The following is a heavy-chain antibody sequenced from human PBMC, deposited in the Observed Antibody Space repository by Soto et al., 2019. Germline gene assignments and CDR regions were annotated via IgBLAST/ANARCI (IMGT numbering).Heavy chain of an antibody. CDR3: ARLFNNWFDP. Sequence: SETLSLTCTVSGGSISSYYWSWIRQPPGKGLEWIGYIYYSGSTNYNPSLKSRVTISVDTSKNQFSLKLSSVTAADTAAYYCARLFNNWFDPWGKGTLVTVSS. CDR1: GGSISSYY. CDR2: IYYSGST. V-gene: IGHV4-59*08. J-gene: IGHJ5*02.